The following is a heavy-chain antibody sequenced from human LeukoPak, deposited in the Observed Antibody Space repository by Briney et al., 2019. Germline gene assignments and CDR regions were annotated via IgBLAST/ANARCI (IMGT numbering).Heavy chain of an antibody. CDR2: ISAYNGNT. V-gene: IGHV1-18*01. CDR3: ARSYYYDSSGYYPGDY. Sequence: ASVKVSCKASGDTFTSYGISWVRQAPGQGLEWMGWISAYNGNTNYAQKLQGRVTMTTDTSTSTAYMELRSLRSDDTAVYYCARSYYYDSSGYYPGDYWGQGTLVTVSS. CDR1: GDTFTSYG. J-gene: IGHJ4*02. D-gene: IGHD3-22*01.